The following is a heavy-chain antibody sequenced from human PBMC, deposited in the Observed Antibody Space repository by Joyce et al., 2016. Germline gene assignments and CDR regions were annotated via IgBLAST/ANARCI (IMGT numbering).Heavy chain of an antibody. CDR2: SSPIVGVA. CDR1: GGNFYDYT. V-gene: IGHV1-69*04. D-gene: IGHD2/OR15-2a*01. Sequence: VQLVQSGAEVKKPGSSVKVSCKVSGGNFYDYTITWVRQAPGQGLEWMGRSSPIVGVANYARKVRGRVALTADKSTATAYLELNSLRLDDTAMFFCTRGRIEYSKTFNAYDIWGQGTMVTVSS. CDR3: TRGRIEYSKTFNAYDI. J-gene: IGHJ3*02.